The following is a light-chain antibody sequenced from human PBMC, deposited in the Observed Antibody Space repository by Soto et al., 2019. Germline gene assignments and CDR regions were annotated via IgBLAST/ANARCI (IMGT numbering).Light chain of an antibody. CDR2: AAS. Sequence: IPMTQPPSSMSASVGDIVAITCRASQSISTYLNWYHQKPGNAPKILIYAASTLQSGVPSRFSGSGSGTDFTLTISSLQPEDVATYYCLQDYNYPWTLGQGTKVDIK. J-gene: IGKJ1*01. CDR3: LQDYNYPWT. V-gene: IGKV1-6*01. CDR1: QSISTY.